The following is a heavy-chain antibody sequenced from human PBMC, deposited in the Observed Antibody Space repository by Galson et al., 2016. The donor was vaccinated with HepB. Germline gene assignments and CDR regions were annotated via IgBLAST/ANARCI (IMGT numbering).Heavy chain of an antibody. D-gene: IGHD3-3*01. V-gene: IGHV3-23*01. J-gene: IGHJ5*02. CDR2: ISGRGDKI. CDR3: AGSWT. CDR1: GFTFRKFD. Sequence: SLRLSCAASGFTFRKFDMSWLRQAPGKGLEWVSDISGRGDKIVYADPVRGRFTISRDNSKNMVFLEMDRLRAEDTAVYYCAGSWTWGQGTLVTVSS.